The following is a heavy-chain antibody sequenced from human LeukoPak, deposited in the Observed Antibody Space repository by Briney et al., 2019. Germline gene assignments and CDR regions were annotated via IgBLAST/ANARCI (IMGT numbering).Heavy chain of an antibody. Sequence: SVKVSCKASGGTFSSYAISWVRQAPGQGLEWMGGIIPIFGTANYAQKFQGRVTITADESTSTAYMELSSLRSEDTAVYYCARDGYNQQMFDYWGQGTLVTVSS. D-gene: IGHD5-24*01. CDR3: ARDGYNQQMFDY. V-gene: IGHV1-69*13. CDR2: IIPIFGTA. J-gene: IGHJ4*02. CDR1: GGTFSSYA.